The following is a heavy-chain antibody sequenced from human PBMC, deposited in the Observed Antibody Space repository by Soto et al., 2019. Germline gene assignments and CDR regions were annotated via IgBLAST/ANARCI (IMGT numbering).Heavy chain of an antibody. V-gene: IGHV1-69*06. D-gene: IGHD3-3*01. J-gene: IGHJ5*02. CDR1: GGTFSSYA. Sequence: SVKVSCKASGGTFSSYAISWLRQAPGQGLEWMGGIIPIFGTANYAQKFHDRVTITADKSKSTAYMELISLRSDDTAVYYCARGMEGDDFWRGNWFDPWGQGTLVTVSS. CDR3: ARGMEGDDFWRGNWFDP. CDR2: IIPIFGTA.